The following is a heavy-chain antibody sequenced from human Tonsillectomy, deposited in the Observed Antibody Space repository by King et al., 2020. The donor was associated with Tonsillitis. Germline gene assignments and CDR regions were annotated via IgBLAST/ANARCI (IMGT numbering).Heavy chain of an antibody. CDR1: GGSIRSGGYS. CDR2: NYHNGAT. V-gene: IGHV4-30-2*01. D-gene: IGHD3-3*01. J-gene: IGHJ5*02. Sequence: QLQESGSGLVRPSQTLSLTCTVSGGSIRSGGYSWSWIRQPPGEGLEWIGNNYHNGATYYTPSLKNRVTISLETSKNQVSLKLNSVTAADTAIYYCARAYYDFCTGHGMRCFDPWGQGTLVTVSS. CDR3: ARAYYDFCTGHGMRCFDP.